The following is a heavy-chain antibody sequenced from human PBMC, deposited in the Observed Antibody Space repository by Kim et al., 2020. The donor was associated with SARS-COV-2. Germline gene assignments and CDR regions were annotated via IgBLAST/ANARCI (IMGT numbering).Heavy chain of an antibody. V-gene: IGHV4-4*07. Sequence: SETLSLTCTVSGVSINSYYWSWIRQPAGKGLEWIGRVYIGVNTDYNPSLKSRVTMSADTSKNQFSLRLSSVTAADTAVYFCARARSNLVLDYWGQGTLVTVSS. J-gene: IGHJ4*02. CDR2: VYIGVNT. D-gene: IGHD3-10*01. CDR1: GVSINSYY. CDR3: ARARSNLVLDY.